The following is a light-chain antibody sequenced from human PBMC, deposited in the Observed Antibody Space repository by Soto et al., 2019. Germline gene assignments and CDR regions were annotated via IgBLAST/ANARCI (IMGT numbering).Light chain of an antibody. J-gene: IGKJ5*01. CDR2: DAS. V-gene: IGKV3-11*01. CDR3: QQRSNWLVT. Sequence: EIVLTQSPAIMSLSPGERATLSCRASQSVSSYFAWYQHKPGQAPRLLIYDASNRATGIPARFSGSGSGTDFTLTISSLEPEDFAVYYCQQRSNWLVTFGQGTRLEIK. CDR1: QSVSSY.